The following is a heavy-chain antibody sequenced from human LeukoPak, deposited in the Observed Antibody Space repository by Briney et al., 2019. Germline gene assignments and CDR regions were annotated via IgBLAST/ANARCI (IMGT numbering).Heavy chain of an antibody. V-gene: IGHV4-34*01. J-gene: IGHJ4*02. CDR1: GVSFSGSY. CDR3: ASLTG. CDR2: INHSGGT. D-gene: IGHD1-14*01. Sequence: SETLSLTCAVYGVSFSGSYWSWIRQPPGKGLEWIGEINHSGGTNYNPSLKSRVTISVDTSKNQFSLNLSSVTAADTAVYYCASLTGWGQGILVTVSS.